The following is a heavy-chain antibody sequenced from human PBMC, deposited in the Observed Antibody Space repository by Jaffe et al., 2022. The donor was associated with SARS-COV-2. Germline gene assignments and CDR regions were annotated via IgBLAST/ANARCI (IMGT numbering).Heavy chain of an antibody. CDR1: GFTFSSYA. Sequence: EVQLLESGGGLVQPGGSLRLSCAASGFTFSSYAMSWVRQAPGKGLEWVSAISGSGGSKYYAGSVKGRFTISRDNSKNTLYLQMNGLRAEDTAVYYCANGWVSYWNYAPSFGFWGQGTLVTVSS. V-gene: IGHV3-23*01. CDR3: ANGWVSYWNYAPSFGF. J-gene: IGHJ4*02. CDR2: ISGSGGSK. D-gene: IGHD1-7*01.